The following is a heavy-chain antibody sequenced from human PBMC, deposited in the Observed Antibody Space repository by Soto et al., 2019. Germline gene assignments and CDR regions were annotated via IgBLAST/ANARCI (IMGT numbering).Heavy chain of an antibody. Sequence: PSETLSLTCTVSGGSISSSNYFWGWIRQPPGKGLEWIGSISQSGTTSYNSSLRSRLTMSVDTSKNQFSLRLSSVTAADTAVYYCVKYSPGRPGRPEQKYDFWSGYRRVDAFDIWGQGTMVTVSS. V-gene: IGHV4-39*01. CDR2: ISQSGTT. CDR3: VKYSPGRPGRPEQKYDFWSGYRRVDAFDI. D-gene: IGHD3-3*01. J-gene: IGHJ3*02. CDR1: GGSISSSNYF.